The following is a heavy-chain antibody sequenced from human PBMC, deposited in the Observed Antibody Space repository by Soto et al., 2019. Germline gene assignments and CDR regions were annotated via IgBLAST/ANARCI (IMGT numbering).Heavy chain of an antibody. CDR2: IGESGTPT. CDR1: GFTFSSYA. J-gene: IGHJ6*02. Sequence: GGSLRLSCAASGFTFSSYAMKGVLKATGKGLEWVSLIGESGTPTYYADSVKGRFTISRDNSGNTLFLEMYSLRAEDTAVYYCARYIPGVRYYGMDVWGQGTTVTVSS. V-gene: IGHV3-23*01. D-gene: IGHD2-2*01. CDR3: ARYIPGVRYYGMDV.